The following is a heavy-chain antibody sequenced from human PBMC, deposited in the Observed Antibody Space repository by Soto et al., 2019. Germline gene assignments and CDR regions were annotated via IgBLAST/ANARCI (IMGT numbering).Heavy chain of an antibody. Sequence: ASVKVSCKASGYTFTNYAIHWVRQAPGQRLEWMGWINAGTGNTQYSQNFQGRVTITRGTSATTAYMELNSLRSEDTAVYYCVTSVPRSGWYHFDHWGQGTLVTVAS. V-gene: IGHV1-3*01. J-gene: IGHJ4*02. CDR2: INAGTGNT. CDR1: GYTFTNYA. D-gene: IGHD6-19*01. CDR3: VTSVPRSGWYHFDH.